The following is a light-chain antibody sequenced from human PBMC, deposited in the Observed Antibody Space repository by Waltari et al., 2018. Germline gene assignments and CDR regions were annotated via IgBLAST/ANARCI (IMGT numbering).Light chain of an antibody. J-gene: IGKJ1*01. CDR3: QQYYSTPPT. V-gene: IGKV4-1*01. CDR2: WAS. Sequence: DIVMTQSPDSLAVSLGERATINCKSSQSVLYSSNNKNYLAWFQHKPGQPPKLLLYWASTRESGVPDRFSGSGSGTDFTLTISTLQAEDVAVYYCQQYYSTPPTFGQGTKVEIK. CDR1: QSVLYSSNNKNY.